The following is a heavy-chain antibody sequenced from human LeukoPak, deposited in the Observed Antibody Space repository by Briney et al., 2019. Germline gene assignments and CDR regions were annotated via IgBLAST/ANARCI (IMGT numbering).Heavy chain of an antibody. D-gene: IGHD7-27*01. CDR3: AKDGGLWVSAHWGDS. J-gene: IGHJ4*02. CDR1: GFTFSSYT. Sequence: GGSLRLSCAASGFTFSSYTMSWVRQAPGKGLEWVSTITTSDGNTYYADSMKGRFTVSRDNSKNTLFLQMNSLRAEDTAVYYCAKDGGLWVSAHWGDSWGRGALVTVSS. CDR2: ITTSDGNT. V-gene: IGHV3-23*01.